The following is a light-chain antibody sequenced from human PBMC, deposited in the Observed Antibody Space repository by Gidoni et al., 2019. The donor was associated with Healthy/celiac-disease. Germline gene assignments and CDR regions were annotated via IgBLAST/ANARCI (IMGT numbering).Light chain of an antibody. CDR3: SSYTSSSTLV. CDR2: EVS. J-gene: IGLJ2*01. Sequence: QPALTQPASVSGSPGQAITISCTGTSSDVGGYNYVSWYQQHPGKAPQLMIYEVSNRPSGVSNRFSGSKSGNTASLTISGLQAEDEADYYCSSYTSSSTLVFGGGTKLTVL. CDR1: SSDVGGYNY. V-gene: IGLV2-14*01.